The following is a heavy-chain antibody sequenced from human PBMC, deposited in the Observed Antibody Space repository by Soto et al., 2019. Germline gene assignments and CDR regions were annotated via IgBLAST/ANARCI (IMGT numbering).Heavy chain of an antibody. V-gene: IGHV3-64*01. J-gene: IGHJ6*03. D-gene: IGHD6-19*01. CDR3: ARREQSDYYYMDV. Sequence: EVQLVESGGGLVQPGGSLRLSCAASGFTFSNYAMDWVRQAPGKVLEYVSGISSNGVGTYYANSVKDRFTISIDNSKNTLYLQMGSLRAEDMAVYYCARREQSDYYYMDVWGKVTSVTVSS. CDR2: ISSNGVGT. CDR1: GFTFSNYA.